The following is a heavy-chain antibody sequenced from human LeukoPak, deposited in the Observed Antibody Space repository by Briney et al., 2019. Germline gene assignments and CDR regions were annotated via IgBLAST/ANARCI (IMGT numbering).Heavy chain of an antibody. CDR1: GFIFSGYW. J-gene: IGHJ4*02. Sequence: GGSLRLSCAASGFIFSGYWMSWVRQAPGKGLEWVAHIKQDGSEKIYVESVKGRFTISRDNAKNSLYLQMNSLRAEDTAIYYCATYRQVLLPFESWGRGTLVTVSS. CDR2: IKQDGSEK. CDR3: ATYRQVLLPFES. V-gene: IGHV3-7*03. D-gene: IGHD2-8*02.